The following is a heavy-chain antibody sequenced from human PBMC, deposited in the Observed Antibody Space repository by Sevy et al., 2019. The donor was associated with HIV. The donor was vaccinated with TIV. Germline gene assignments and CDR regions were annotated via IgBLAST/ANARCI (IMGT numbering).Heavy chain of an antibody. J-gene: IGHJ4*02. V-gene: IGHV3-23*01. CDR1: GFTFSSYA. D-gene: IGHD6-19*01. CDR3: AKVTHIAVAGKWPSYYFDY. CDR2: ISGSGGST. Sequence: GGSLRLSCAASGFTFSSYAMSWVRQAPGKGLEWVSAISGSGGSTYYADSVKGRFTISRDNSKNTLYLQMNSLRAEDTAVYYCAKVTHIAVAGKWPSYYFDYWGQGTLVTVSS.